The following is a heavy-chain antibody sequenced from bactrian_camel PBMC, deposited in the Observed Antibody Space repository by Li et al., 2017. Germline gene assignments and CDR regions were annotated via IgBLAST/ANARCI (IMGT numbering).Heavy chain of an antibody. CDR2: IDMYDRP. CDR1: VDTIGRYC. V-gene: IGHV3S9*01. D-gene: IGHD4*01. J-gene: IGHJ6*01. CDR3: VAMNRRGRLVPATRISTMSSRDFPY. Sequence: HVQLVESGGGSVQVGGSLRLSCVASVDTIGRYCMGWFRQIPDKEREGVAHIDMYDRPIYADSVKGRFTVSRNNAENAMDLQMSNLITEDSGLYYCVAMNRRGRLVPATRISTMSSRDFPYWGQGTQVTVS.